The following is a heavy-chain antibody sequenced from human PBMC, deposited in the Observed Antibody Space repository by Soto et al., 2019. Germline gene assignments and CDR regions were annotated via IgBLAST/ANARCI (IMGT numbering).Heavy chain of an antibody. CDR2: ITDSSDTV. Sequence: GGPLRLSFVASGLSFRNYNINWVRQAPGKGLEWVSYITDSSDTVHYADSVRGRFTISRDNAESSLYLQMSSLRDEDTAVYFCARDFGHGYYLDYWGRGTLVTVSS. D-gene: IGHD3-3*01. J-gene: IGHJ4*02. CDR3: ARDFGHGYYLDY. CDR1: GLSFRNYN. V-gene: IGHV3-48*02.